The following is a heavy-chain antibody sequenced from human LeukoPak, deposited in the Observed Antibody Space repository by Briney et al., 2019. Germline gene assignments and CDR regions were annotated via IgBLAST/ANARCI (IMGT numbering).Heavy chain of an antibody. Sequence: GGSLRLSCAASGFTFSSYGMHWVRQAPGKGLEWVAVIWYDGSNKYYADSVKGRFTISRDNSKNTLYLQMNSLRAEDTAVCYCAKSFGLARRYYYYYMDVWGKGTTVTVSS. V-gene: IGHV3-33*06. D-gene: IGHD6-6*01. CDR1: GFTFSSYG. CDR3: AKSFGLARRYYYYYMDV. J-gene: IGHJ6*03. CDR2: IWYDGSNK.